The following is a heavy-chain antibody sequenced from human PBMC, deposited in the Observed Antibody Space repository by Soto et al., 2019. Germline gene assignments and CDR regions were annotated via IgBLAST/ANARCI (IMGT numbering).Heavy chain of an antibody. D-gene: IGHD6-13*01. Sequence: ETLSLTCTVSGGSISSSSYYWGWIRQPPGKGLEWIGSIYYSGSTYYNPSLKSRVTISVDTSKNQFSLKLSSVTAAVTAVYYCARSSRGQQLVLERYYFDYWGQGTLVTVSS. CDR3: ARSSRGQQLVLERYYFDY. CDR1: GGSISSSSYY. CDR2: IYYSGST. J-gene: IGHJ4*02. V-gene: IGHV4-39*01.